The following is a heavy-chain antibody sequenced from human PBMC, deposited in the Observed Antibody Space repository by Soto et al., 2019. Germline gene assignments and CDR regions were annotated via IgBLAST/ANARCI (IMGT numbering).Heavy chain of an antibody. V-gene: IGHV3-23*01. CDR2: FSATSENT. J-gene: IGHJ4*02. D-gene: IGHD6-19*01. CDR3: AKARDQQWVRLPFDY. CDR1: GILFSSYT. Sequence: EVQLLESGGGLVQPGGSLRLSCVGSGILFSSYTMTWVRQAPGKGLEWVSSFSATSENTYYADSVRGRFTISRDNSKNTLFLQMNSLTAEDTAMYYCAKARDQQWVRLPFDYWGQGFLVIVSS.